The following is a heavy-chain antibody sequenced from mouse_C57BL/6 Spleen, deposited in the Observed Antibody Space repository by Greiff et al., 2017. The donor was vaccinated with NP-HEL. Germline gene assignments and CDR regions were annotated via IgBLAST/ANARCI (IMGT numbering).Heavy chain of an antibody. Sequence: QVQLQQSGAELVRPGTSVKVSCKASGYAFTNYLIEWVKQRPGQGLEWIGVINPGSGGTNYNEKFKGKATLTADKSSSTAYMQLSSLTSEDSAVYFCARELTTVVAHYFDYWGQGTTLTVSS. CDR3: ARELTTVVAHYFDY. D-gene: IGHD1-1*01. CDR2: INPGSGGT. J-gene: IGHJ2*01. CDR1: GYAFTNYL. V-gene: IGHV1-54*01.